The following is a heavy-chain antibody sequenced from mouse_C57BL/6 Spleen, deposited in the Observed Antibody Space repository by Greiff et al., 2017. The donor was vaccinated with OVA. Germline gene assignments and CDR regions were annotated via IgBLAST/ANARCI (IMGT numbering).Heavy chain of an antibody. J-gene: IGHJ4*01. Sequence: QVQLKESGAELVRPGASVKLSCKASGYTFTDYYINWVKQRPGQGLEWIARIYPGSGNTYYNEKFKGKATLTAEKSSSTAYMQLSSLTSEDSAVYFCARTGLGYYGSSGYAMDYWGQGTSVTVSS. CDR1: GYTFTDYY. D-gene: IGHD1-1*01. V-gene: IGHV1-76*01. CDR3: ARTGLGYYGSSGYAMDY. CDR2: IYPGSGNT.